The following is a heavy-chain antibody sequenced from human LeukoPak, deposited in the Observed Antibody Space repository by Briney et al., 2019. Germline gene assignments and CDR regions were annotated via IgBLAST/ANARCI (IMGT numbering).Heavy chain of an antibody. J-gene: IGHJ6*03. Sequence: GGSLRLSCAASGFTFSSYSMNWVRQAPGKGLEWVSSISSSSSYIYYADSVKGRFTISRDNAKNSLYLQMNSLRAEDTAVYYCARDHEVTPGYYYYYMDVWGKGTTATVS. CDR3: ARDHEVTPGYYYYYMDV. CDR2: ISSSSSYI. CDR1: GFTFSSYS. D-gene: IGHD4-11*01. V-gene: IGHV3-21*01.